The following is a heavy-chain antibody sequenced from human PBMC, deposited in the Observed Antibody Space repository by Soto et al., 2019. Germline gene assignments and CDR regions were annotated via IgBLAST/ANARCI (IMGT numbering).Heavy chain of an antibody. Sequence: ASVKVSCKVSGYTLTELSIRWVRQAPGEGLEWMGGFDLENGETIYAQRFQGRVTMTEESSADTPYMELSSLRSEDTAVYYCAREAATMVVDYWGQGTLVTVSS. V-gene: IGHV1-24*01. CDR3: AREAATMVVDY. D-gene: IGHD2-15*01. J-gene: IGHJ4*02. CDR1: GYTLTELS. CDR2: FDLENGET.